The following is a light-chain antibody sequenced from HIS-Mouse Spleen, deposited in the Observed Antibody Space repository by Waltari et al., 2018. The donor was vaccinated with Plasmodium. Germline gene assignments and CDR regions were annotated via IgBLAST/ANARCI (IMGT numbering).Light chain of an antibody. CDR3: YSTDSSGNHRV. CDR1: ALPKTY. V-gene: IGLV3-10*01. CDR2: EDS. Sequence: SYELTQPPSASVSPGQTAWIICVGDALPKTYAYWYQQKSGQAPVLVIYEDSKRPSGIPERFSGSSSGTMATLTISGAQVEDEADYYCYSTDSSGNHRVFGGGTKLTVL. J-gene: IGLJ3*02.